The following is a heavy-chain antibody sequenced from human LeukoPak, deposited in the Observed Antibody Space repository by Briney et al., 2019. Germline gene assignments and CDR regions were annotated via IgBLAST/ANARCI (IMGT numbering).Heavy chain of an antibody. D-gene: IGHD2-2*02. CDR1: GFTVSSNY. Sequence: GGSLRLSCAASGFTVSSNYMSWVRQAPGKGLEWVSVIYSGGSTYYADSVKGRFTISRHNSKNTLYLQMNSLRAEDTAVYYCARGGYCSSTSCSTPANYYYGMDVWGQGTLVTVSS. CDR2: IYSGGST. V-gene: IGHV3-53*04. J-gene: IGHJ6*02. CDR3: ARGGYCSSTSCSTPANYYYGMDV.